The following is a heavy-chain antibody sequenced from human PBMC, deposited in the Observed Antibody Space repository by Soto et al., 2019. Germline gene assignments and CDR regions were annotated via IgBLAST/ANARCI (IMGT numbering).Heavy chain of an antibody. V-gene: IGHV4-34*01. CDR2: INHSGST. Sequence: KASETLSLTCAVYGGSFSGYYWSWIRQPPGKGLEWIGEINHSGSTNYNPSLKSRVTISVDTSKNQFSLKLSSVTAADTAVYYCARGYGMDVWGQGTTVTVSS. J-gene: IGHJ6*02. CDR1: GGSFSGYY. CDR3: ARGYGMDV.